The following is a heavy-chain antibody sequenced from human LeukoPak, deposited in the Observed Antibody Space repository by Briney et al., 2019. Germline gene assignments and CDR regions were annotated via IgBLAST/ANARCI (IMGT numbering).Heavy chain of an antibody. CDR2: ISTSSSYI. CDR3: ARVSPNTATTLQYFYY. D-gene: IGHD4-17*01. V-gene: IGHV3-21*01. CDR1: GFTFSSYN. Sequence: GGSLRLSCAASGFTFSSYNMNWVRQAPGKGLEWVSSISTSSSYIYYADSVKGRFTISRHNAKNSLYLQMNSLRAEDTAVYYCARVSPNTATTLQYFYYWGQGTLVTVSS. J-gene: IGHJ4*02.